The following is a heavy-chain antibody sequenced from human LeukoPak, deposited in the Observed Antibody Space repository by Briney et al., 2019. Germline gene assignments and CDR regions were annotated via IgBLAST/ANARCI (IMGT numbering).Heavy chain of an antibody. D-gene: IGHD4-17*01. CDR3: AREGMSTVTTHAFDI. CDR2: IGGRDGST. V-gene: IGHV3-23*01. CDR1: GFTFSSYG. Sequence: PGGSLRLSCAASGFTFSSYGMSWVRQAPGKGLEWVSAIGGRDGSTYYADSVKGRFTISRDNSKNTLYVQMDSLRAEDTAVYYCAREGMSTVTTHAFDIWGQGTMVTVSS. J-gene: IGHJ3*02.